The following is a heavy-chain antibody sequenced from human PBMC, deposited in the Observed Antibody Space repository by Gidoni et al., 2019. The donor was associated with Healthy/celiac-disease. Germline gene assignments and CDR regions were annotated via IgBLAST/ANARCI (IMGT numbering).Heavy chain of an antibody. V-gene: IGHV3-23*01. CDR3: ANHITIFGVVITPLDY. D-gene: IGHD3-3*01. CDR1: GFTFSSYA. J-gene: IGHJ4*02. CDR2: ISGSGGST. Sequence: EVQLLESGGGLVQPGGSLRLSCAASGFTFSSYAMSWVRQAPGKGLEWVAAISGSGGSTYYADSVKGRFTISRDNSKNTLYLQMNSLRAEDTAVYYCANHITIFGVVITPLDYWGQGTLVTVSS.